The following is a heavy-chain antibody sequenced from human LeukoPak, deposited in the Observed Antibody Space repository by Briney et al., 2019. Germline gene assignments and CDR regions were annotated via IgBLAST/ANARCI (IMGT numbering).Heavy chain of an antibody. D-gene: IGHD3-10*01. J-gene: IGHJ3*02. CDR2: ISYDGSNK. CDR3: ARDRAGYYYGSVNYHDAFDI. CDR1: GFTFSSYA. V-gene: IGHV3-30*04. Sequence: GGSLRLSCAASGFTFSSYAMHWVRQAPGKGLEWVAVISYDGSNKYYADSVKGRFTISRDNSKNTLYLQMNSLRAEDTVVYYCARDRAGYYYGSVNYHDAFDIWGQGTMVTVSS.